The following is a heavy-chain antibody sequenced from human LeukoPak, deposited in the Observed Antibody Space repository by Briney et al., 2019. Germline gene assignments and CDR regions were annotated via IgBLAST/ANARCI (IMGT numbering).Heavy chain of an antibody. CDR1: GFSFSSCS. J-gene: IGHJ4*02. CDR2: IWYDVSNE. Sequence: PAETLTLSCAASGFSFSSCSYHWGWLAPPKGLEWVAVIWYDVSNEYHADSVTGRFTISRDNSKKTLYLQMNSLRAEDTAVYYCARESVLWFGEPIDYWGQGTLATVSS. D-gene: IGHD3-10*01. CDR3: ARESVLWFGEPIDY. V-gene: IGHV3-33*08.